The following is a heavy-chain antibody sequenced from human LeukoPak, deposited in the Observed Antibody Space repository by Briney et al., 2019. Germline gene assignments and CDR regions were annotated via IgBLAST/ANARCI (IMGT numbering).Heavy chain of an antibody. Sequence: SVKVSCKASGGTFSSYAISWVRQAPGQGLEWMGRIIPIFGTANYAQKFQGRVTITTDESTSPAYRELSSLRSEDTAVYYCARDRVTGTMFDYWGQGTLVTVSS. CDR2: IIPIFGTA. V-gene: IGHV1-69*05. CDR3: ARDRVTGTMFDY. D-gene: IGHD1-1*01. CDR1: GGTFSSYA. J-gene: IGHJ4*02.